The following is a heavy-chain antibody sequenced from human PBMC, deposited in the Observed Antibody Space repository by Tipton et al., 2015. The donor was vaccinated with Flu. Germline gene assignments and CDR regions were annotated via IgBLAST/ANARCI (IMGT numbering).Heavy chain of an antibody. CDR2: INHSGST. CDR3: ARDLEGQLDY. CDR1: GGSFSGYY. Sequence: TLSLTCAVYGGSFSGYYWSWIRQPPGKGLEWIGEINHSGSTNYNPSLKSRVTISVDTSKNQFSLKLSSVTAADTAVYYCARDLEGQLDYWGQGTLVTVSS. V-gene: IGHV4-34*01. J-gene: IGHJ4*02.